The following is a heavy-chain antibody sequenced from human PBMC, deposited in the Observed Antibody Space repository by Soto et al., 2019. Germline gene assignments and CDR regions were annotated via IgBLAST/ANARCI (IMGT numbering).Heavy chain of an antibody. CDR2: IFHSGST. CDR1: VGSVNSGGFY. J-gene: IGHJ5*02. V-gene: IGHV4-31*03. CDR3: ARGGWGDNWFGP. D-gene: IGHD3-16*01. Sequence: SETLSLTCTVSVGSVNSGGFYWHWVRQRPGKGLEWIGYIFHSGSTHYSPSLKSRATTSMDTSKNEFYLNLSSVTAADTAVYFCARGGWGDNWFGPLGQGMLVT.